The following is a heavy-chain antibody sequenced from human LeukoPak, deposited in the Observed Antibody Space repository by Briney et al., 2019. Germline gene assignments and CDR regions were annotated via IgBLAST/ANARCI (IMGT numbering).Heavy chain of an antibody. V-gene: IGHV3-30*03. J-gene: IGHJ4*02. D-gene: IGHD2-2*01. CDR1: GFTFSSYG. CDR3: ARDRSRYVDY. CDR2: ISYDGSNK. Sequence: GRSLRLSCAASGFTFSSYGMHWVRQAPGKGLEWVAVISYDGSNKYYADSVKGRFTISRDNSKNMLYLQMNSLRADDTAVYYCARDRSRYVDYWGQGTLVTVSS.